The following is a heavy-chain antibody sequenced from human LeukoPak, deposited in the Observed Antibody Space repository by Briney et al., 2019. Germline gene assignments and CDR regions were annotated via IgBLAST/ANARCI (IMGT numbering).Heavy chain of an antibody. Sequence: GASVRVSCKASGYTFTSYDINWVRQATGQGLEWMGWMNPNSGNTGYAQKFQGRVTMTRNTSISTAYMELSSLRSEDTAVYYCARRSLYGDYVEFDYWGQGTLVTVSS. V-gene: IGHV1-8*01. CDR1: GYTFTSYD. D-gene: IGHD4-17*01. CDR3: ARRSLYGDYVEFDY. CDR2: MNPNSGNT. J-gene: IGHJ4*02.